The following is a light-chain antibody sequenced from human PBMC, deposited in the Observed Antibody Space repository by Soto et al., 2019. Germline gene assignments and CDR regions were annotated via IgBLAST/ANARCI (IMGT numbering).Light chain of an antibody. CDR3: QQRSNSTLT. V-gene: IGKV1-39*01. Sequence: DIQMTQSQSSLSASVGDSVTITCRASQGISRYLGWYQQKRGKAPKVXIYAASSLPSGVQSRFSGSGAGTECTRTISSLEPEDVAVYYCQQRSNSTLTFGGGTQVDIK. CDR1: QGISRY. J-gene: IGKJ4*01. CDR2: AAS.